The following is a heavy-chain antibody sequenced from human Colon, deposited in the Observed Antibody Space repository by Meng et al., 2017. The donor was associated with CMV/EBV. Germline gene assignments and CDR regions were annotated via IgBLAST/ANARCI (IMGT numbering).Heavy chain of an antibody. CDR2: INPNSGAT. D-gene: IGHD2/OR15-2a*01. J-gene: IGHJ4*02. CDR1: GSPFTAYY. Sequence: GSPFTAYYLHWVRQAPGQGPEWLGWINPNSGATYYAQKFQGRVTLTRDTSINTAYMELSRPISDDTAVYFCATAGGTNFYSYYFDYWGQGTLVTVSS. V-gene: IGHV1-2*02. CDR3: ATAGGTNFYSYYFDY.